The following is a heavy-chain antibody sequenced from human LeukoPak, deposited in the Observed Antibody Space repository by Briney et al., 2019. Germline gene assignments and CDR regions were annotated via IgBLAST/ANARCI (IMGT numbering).Heavy chain of an antibody. J-gene: IGHJ5*02. CDR1: GYTFASYG. CDR2: INTYSGET. D-gene: IGHD3-22*01. Sequence: ASVKVSCTASGYTFASYGISWLRQAPGQGFEWMGWINTYSGETNYAQRFQVRVTLTTDTSTSTAYMELRSLRSDDTAVYFCARSHYDSTGYYEAGWFDPWGQGTLVTVSS. V-gene: IGHV1-18*01. CDR3: ARSHYDSTGYYEAGWFDP.